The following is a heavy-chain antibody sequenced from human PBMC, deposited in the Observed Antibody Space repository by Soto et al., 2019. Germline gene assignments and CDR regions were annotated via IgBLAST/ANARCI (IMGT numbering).Heavy chain of an antibody. CDR2: ISAYNGNT. D-gene: IGHD3-22*01. V-gene: IGHV1-18*01. CDR3: ARLNTMIVVVQADY. J-gene: IGHJ4*02. CDR1: GYTFTSYG. Sequence: GASVKVSCKASGYTFTSYGISWVRQAPGQGLEWMGWISAYNGNTNYAQKLQGRVTMTTDTSTSTAYMELRSLRSDDTAVYYCARLNTMIVVVQADYWGQGTLVTVSS.